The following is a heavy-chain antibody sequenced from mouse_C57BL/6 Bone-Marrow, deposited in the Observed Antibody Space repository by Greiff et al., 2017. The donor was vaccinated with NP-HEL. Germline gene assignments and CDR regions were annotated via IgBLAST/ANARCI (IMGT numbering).Heavy chain of an antibody. J-gene: IGHJ3*01. Sequence: VQLKESGPELVKPGASVKMSCKASGYTFTDYNMHWVKQSHGKSLEWIGYINPNNGGTSYNQKFKGKATLTVNKSSSTAYMELRSLTSEDSAVYYCARSKLLAWFAYWGQGTLVTVSA. CDR2: INPNNGGT. V-gene: IGHV1-22*01. D-gene: IGHD1-1*01. CDR3: ARSKLLAWFAY. CDR1: GYTFTDYN.